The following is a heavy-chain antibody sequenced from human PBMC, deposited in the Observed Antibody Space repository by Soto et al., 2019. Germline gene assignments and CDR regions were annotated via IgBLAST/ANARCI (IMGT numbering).Heavy chain of an antibody. V-gene: IGHV4-61*01. CDR1: GGSVTSGHYY. CDR3: ARGLSRGYSYGYDY. J-gene: IGHJ4*02. CDR2: IHYSGST. Sequence: PSETLSLTCTVSGGSVTSGHYYWSWIQQPPGKGLGWIGYIHYSGSTNYNPSLKRRVTISVDTSKHEFSLELRSVTAADTAVYYCARGLSRGYSYGYDYWGQGTLVTVSS. D-gene: IGHD5-18*01.